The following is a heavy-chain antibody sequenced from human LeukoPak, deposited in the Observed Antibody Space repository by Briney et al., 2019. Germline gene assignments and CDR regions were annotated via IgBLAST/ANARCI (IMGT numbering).Heavy chain of an antibody. D-gene: IGHD5-18*01. V-gene: IGHV4-59*08. CDR3: ARLPRVQLWPYYFDY. CDR2: IYYSGST. J-gene: IGHJ4*02. CDR1: GGSISSYY. Sequence: SETLSLTCTVSGGSISSYYWSWIRQPSGKGLEWVGYIYYSGSTNYNPSLKSRVTISVDTSKNQFSLKLSSVTAADTAVYYCARLPRVQLWPYYFDYWGQGTLATVSS.